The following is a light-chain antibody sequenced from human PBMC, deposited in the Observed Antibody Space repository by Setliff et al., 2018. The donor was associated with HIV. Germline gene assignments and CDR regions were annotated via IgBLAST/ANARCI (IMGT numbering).Light chain of an antibody. V-gene: IGLV1-44*01. CDR3: AAWDNSLNGQV. J-gene: IGLJ1*01. Sequence: TISCSGSSSNIGSNTVNWYQQLPGTAPKLLIYNNNQRPSGVPDRFSDSKSGTSASLAISGLQSEDEADYYCAAWDNSLNGQVFGTGTKGTVL. CDR2: NNN. CDR1: SSNIGSNT.